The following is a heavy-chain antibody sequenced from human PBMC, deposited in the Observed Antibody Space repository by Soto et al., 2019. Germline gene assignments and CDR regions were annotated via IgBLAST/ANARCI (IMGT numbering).Heavy chain of an antibody. Sequence: SETLSLTCTVSGGSISSGGYHWSWIRQHPGKGLEWIGYIYNIGSTYYNPSLKSRVTISVDTSKNQFSLKVTSVTAADTAVYYCAVTTGDCTNGVCYSFDYWGQGTLVTVSS. CDR3: AVTTGDCTNGVCYSFDY. D-gene: IGHD2-8*01. V-gene: IGHV4-31*03. CDR1: GGSISSGGYH. CDR2: IYNIGST. J-gene: IGHJ4*02.